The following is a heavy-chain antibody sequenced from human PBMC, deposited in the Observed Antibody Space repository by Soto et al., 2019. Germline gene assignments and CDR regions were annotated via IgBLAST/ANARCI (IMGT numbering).Heavy chain of an antibody. CDR2: IGPSDSDT. CDR1: EYRFNTYW. J-gene: IGHJ6*02. Sequence: PGESLKISCRYSEYRFNTYWIAWVRQMPGKGLEWMGIIGPSDSDTQYSPAFKGQVTISADKAINTVYLQWGRLKASDTAMYYCARSPYYYYGMDVWGQGTTVTVSS. V-gene: IGHV5-51*01. CDR3: ARSPYYYYGMDV.